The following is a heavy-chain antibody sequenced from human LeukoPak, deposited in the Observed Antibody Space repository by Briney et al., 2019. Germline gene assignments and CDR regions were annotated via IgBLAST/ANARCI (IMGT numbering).Heavy chain of an antibody. CDR1: GYSFTNYW. Sequence: GESLKISCQGSGYSFTNYWIGWVRQVRGKGLELMGIIYPGDSDTRYSPSFQGQVTISADKSISTAYLQWSGLKASDTAMYYCARRLNYYYGLDVWGQGTTVTVSS. CDR2: IYPGDSDT. V-gene: IGHV5-51*01. D-gene: IGHD3-16*01. J-gene: IGHJ6*02. CDR3: ARRLNYYYGLDV.